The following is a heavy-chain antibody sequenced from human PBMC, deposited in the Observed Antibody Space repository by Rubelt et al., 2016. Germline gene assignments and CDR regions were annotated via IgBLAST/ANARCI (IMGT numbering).Heavy chain of an antibody. V-gene: IGHV4-38-2*02. CDR1: GYSISSGYY. Sequence: QVQLQESGPGLVKPSETLSLTCTVSGYSISSGYYWGWIRPPPGKGLEWMGRLYHMGSTSYNPSLKSRVTISVEPSKNQLSLQLIAVTAADTAVYYCALTTIIPGMDVGGQGTTVTVSS. CDR2: LYHMGST. D-gene: IGHD5-12*01. CDR3: ALTTIIPGMDV. J-gene: IGHJ6*02.